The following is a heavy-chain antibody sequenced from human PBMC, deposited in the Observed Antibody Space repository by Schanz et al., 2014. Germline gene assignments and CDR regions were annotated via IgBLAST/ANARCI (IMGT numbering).Heavy chain of an antibody. D-gene: IGHD5-12*01. V-gene: IGHV1-8*01. CDR2: MNPNSGDT. CDR3: ARDLTVDTGYVVHYYYYGMDV. J-gene: IGHJ6*02. CDR1: GYTFTGYF. Sequence: QVQLVQSGAEVKRPGASVKVSCKASGYTFTGYFIHWVRQAPGQGLEWMGGMNPNSGDTGYPRKFQDRVTMTRNTSISTAYMELNSLRSEDTAVYFCARDLTVDTGYVVHYYYYGMDVWGQGTTVTVSS.